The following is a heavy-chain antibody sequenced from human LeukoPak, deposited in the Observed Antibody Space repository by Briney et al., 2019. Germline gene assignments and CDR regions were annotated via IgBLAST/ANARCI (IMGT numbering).Heavy chain of an antibody. CDR2: LNQDGSEK. V-gene: IGHV3-7*01. D-gene: IGHD3-16*01. J-gene: IGHJ3*02. CDR1: GFTFSSYE. CDR3: ASLGI. Sequence: GGSLRLSCAASGFTFSSYEMSWVRQAPGKGLEWVANLNQDGSEKYYVDSVKGRFTISRDNAKNSLYLQMNSLRAEDTAVYYCASLGIWGQGTMVTVSS.